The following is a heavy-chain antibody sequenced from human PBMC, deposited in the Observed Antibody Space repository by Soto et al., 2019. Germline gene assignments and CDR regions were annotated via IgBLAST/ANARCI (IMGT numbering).Heavy chain of an antibody. V-gene: IGHV4-59*01. CDR2: IYYSGST. D-gene: IGHD3-10*01. J-gene: IGHJ6*03. Sequence: SETLSLTCTVSGGSISSYYWSWIRQPPGKGLEWIGYIYYSGSTNYNPSLKSRVTISVDTSKNQFSLKLSSVTAADTAVYYCARATMVRGVAVTYYYYYMDVWGKGTTVTVSS. CDR3: ARATMVRGVAVTYYYYYMDV. CDR1: GGSISSYY.